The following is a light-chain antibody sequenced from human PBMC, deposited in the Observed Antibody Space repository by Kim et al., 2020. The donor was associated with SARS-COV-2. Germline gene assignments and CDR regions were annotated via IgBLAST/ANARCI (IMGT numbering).Light chain of an antibody. Sequence: PGQSVTISRTGTSSDVGGYNYVSWYQQHPGKAPKLMIYDVSKRPSGVPDRFSGSKSGNTASLTISGLQAEDEADYYCCSYAGSYTVFGGGTQLTVL. CDR3: CSYAGSYTV. J-gene: IGLJ2*01. CDR1: SSDVGGYNY. V-gene: IGLV2-11*01. CDR2: DVS.